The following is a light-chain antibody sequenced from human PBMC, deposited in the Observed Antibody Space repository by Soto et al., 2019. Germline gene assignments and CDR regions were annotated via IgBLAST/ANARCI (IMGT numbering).Light chain of an antibody. Sequence: DIHMTQSPSSVSASVGDRVTITCRASQGIAGWLSWYQHKPGKAPKLLIYAASTLQSGVPSRFSGSGSETDFTLTITSLQPEDFATYYCQQSNMFPITFGQGTRLEIK. CDR1: QGIAGW. V-gene: IGKV1D-12*01. J-gene: IGKJ5*01. CDR2: AAS. CDR3: QQSNMFPIT.